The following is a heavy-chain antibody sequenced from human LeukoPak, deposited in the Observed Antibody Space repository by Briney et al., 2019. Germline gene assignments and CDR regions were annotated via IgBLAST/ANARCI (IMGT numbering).Heavy chain of an antibody. V-gene: IGHV1-69*06. Sequence: ASVKVSCKASGGTFSNYAISWVRQAPGQGLEWMGGIIPIFDTPNFAQKFQGRVTITADKSTSTAYMELSSLRSEDTALYYCARDNSGWLQLYYWGQGTLVTVSS. D-gene: IGHD5-24*01. CDR3: ARDNSGWLQLYY. J-gene: IGHJ4*02. CDR1: GGTFSNYA. CDR2: IIPIFDTP.